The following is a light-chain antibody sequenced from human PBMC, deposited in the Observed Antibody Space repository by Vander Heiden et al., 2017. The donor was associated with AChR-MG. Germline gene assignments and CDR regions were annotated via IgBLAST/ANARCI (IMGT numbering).Light chain of an antibody. CDR1: QSILAY. V-gene: IGKV1-39*01. Sequence: DIHMTQSLSSLPASVGHRVTLSFRASQSILAYVDWYQQKPGKAPKPLIHDATNMRSGVPSRISGSGYGTDFTLTINDLQPEDFATYYCLQTYNMPRTFGQGTKLEI. CDR2: DAT. CDR3: LQTYNMPRT. J-gene: IGKJ2*01.